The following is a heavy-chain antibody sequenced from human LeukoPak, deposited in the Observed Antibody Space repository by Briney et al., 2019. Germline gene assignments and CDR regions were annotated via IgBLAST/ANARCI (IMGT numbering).Heavy chain of an antibody. CDR2: ISGSGSST. D-gene: IGHD6-13*01. J-gene: IGHJ4*02. Sequence: GGSLRLSCAASGFTFSTYWMTWVRQAPGEGLEWVSTISGSGSSTYYGDSVKGRFTISRDNPKNAQYLQMSGLRVEDTAVYYCAKAIAATGRWRIFDYWGQGTLVTVSS. V-gene: IGHV3-23*01. CDR1: GFTFSTYW. CDR3: AKAIAATGRWRIFDY.